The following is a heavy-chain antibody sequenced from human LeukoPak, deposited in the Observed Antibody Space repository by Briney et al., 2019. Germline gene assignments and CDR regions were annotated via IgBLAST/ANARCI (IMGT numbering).Heavy chain of an antibody. CDR1: GFTFSKYW. J-gene: IGHJ4*02. D-gene: IGHD6-19*01. CDR3: ATKQWLAPPPDS. CDR2: INTDGTVT. Sequence: GGSLRLSCAASGFTFSKYWMLWVRQAPGKGLESVSRINTDGTVTTDADSVKGRFTVSRDNADNTMFLQMNSVRDEDTAVYYCATKQWLAPPPDSWGQGTPVTVPS. V-gene: IGHV3-74*01.